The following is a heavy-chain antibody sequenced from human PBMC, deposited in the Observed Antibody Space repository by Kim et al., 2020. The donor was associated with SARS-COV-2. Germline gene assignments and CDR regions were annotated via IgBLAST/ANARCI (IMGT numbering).Heavy chain of an antibody. CDR2: ISAYNGNT. CDR3: ARVAGGVRYFDWLFPAHDAFDI. D-gene: IGHD3-9*01. CDR1: GYTFTSYG. V-gene: IGHV1-18*01. J-gene: IGHJ3*02. Sequence: ASVKVSCKASGYTFTSYGISWVRQAPGQGLEWMGWISAYNGNTNYAQKLQGRVTMTTDTSTSTASMELRSLRSDDTAVYYCARVAGGVRYFDWLFPAHDAFDIWGQGTMVTVSS.